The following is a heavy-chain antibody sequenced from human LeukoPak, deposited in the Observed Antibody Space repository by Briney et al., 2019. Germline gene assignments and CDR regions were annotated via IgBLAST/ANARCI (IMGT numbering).Heavy chain of an antibody. CDR1: GFTFSSYV. CDR3: TRNSGWYGLS. J-gene: IGHJ1*01. CDR2: ISDDGINK. V-gene: IGHV3-30*04. Sequence: GGSLRLSCAASGFTFSSYVIHWVRQAPGKGLDWVAVISDDGINKYYADSVKGRFTISRDNSNNTLFLHLNSLRGEDTAVYYCTRNSGWYGLSWGQGTLVTVSS. D-gene: IGHD6-19*01.